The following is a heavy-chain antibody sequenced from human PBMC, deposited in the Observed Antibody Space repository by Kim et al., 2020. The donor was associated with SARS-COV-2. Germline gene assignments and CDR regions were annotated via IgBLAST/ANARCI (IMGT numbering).Heavy chain of an antibody. CDR1: GFTVSSNY. V-gene: IGHV3-66*01. J-gene: IGHJ4*02. Sequence: GGSLRLSCAASGFTVSSNYMSWVRQAPGKGLEWVSVIYSGGGTHYADSVKGRFTISRDNSKNTAYRQMNSLRVEDTAVYYCARCAGYSRGIHDSKGYWGQGALVTVSS. CDR3: ARCAGYSRGIHDSKGY. CDR2: IYSGGGT. D-gene: IGHD6-13*01.